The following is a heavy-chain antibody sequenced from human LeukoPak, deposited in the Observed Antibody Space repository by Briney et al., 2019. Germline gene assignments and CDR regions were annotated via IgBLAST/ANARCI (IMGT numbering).Heavy chain of an antibody. V-gene: IGHV3-74*01. CDR3: ARPDYYNSRFDP. CDR1: GFTFSNYW. CDR2: INSDGSST. Sequence: GGSPRLSCAASGFTFSNYWMQWVRQAPRKGLVWVSRINSDGSSTNYADSVKGRFTISRDNAKNTLYLQMNSLRAEDTAVYYCARPDYYNSRFDPWGQGTLVTVSS. D-gene: IGHD3-22*01. J-gene: IGHJ5*02.